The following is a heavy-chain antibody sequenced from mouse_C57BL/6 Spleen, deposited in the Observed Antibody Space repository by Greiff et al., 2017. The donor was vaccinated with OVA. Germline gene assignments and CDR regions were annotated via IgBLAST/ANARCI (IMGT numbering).Heavy chain of an antibody. V-gene: IGHV5-17*01. Sequence: EVKLMESGGGLVKPGGSLKLSCAASGFTFSDYGMHWVRQAPENGLEWVAYISSGSSTIYYADTVKGRFTISRDNAKNTLFLQMTSLRSEDTAMYYCARRYYSNYDYWGQGTTLTVSS. J-gene: IGHJ2*01. CDR2: ISSGSSTI. CDR3: ARRYYSNYDY. D-gene: IGHD2-5*01. CDR1: GFTFSDYG.